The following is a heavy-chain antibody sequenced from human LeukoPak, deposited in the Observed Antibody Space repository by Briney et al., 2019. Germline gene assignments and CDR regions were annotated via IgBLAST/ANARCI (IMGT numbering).Heavy chain of an antibody. Sequence: GGSPRLSCAASGFTFSDSEMNWVRQAPGKGLDWVSYISASGSTIYYADSVKGRFTISRDNAKNSLYLQMNSLRAEHTAVDYCARSRGDIYGDQPDYWGQGTLVTVSS. J-gene: IGHJ4*02. CDR1: GFTFSDSE. V-gene: IGHV3-48*03. D-gene: IGHD4-17*01. CDR3: ARSRGDIYGDQPDY. CDR2: ISASGSTI.